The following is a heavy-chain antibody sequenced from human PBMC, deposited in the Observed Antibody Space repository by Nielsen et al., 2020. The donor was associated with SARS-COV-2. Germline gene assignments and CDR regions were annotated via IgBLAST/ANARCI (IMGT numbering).Heavy chain of an antibody. CDR2: IYTDGST. J-gene: IGHJ6*02. CDR3: ARDNWGRMDV. D-gene: IGHD7-27*01. Sequence: GGSPRLSCGASGFTISSSFMSWVRQAAGKGLDWVSVIYTDGSTSHADSVKGRFTISRDNSKNTLYLQMNSLRAEDTDVYYCARDNWGRMDVWGQGTTVTVSS. V-gene: IGHV3-66*01. CDR1: GFTISSSF.